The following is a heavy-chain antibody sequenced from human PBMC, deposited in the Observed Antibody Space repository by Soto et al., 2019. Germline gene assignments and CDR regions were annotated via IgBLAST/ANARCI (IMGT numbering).Heavy chain of an antibody. D-gene: IGHD3-10*01. CDR3: ARHRYMVRGNYYYYCGMDV. J-gene: IGHJ6*02. CDR1: GDSVSSNSAA. CDR2: TYYRSKWYN. Sequence: PSHTLSLTCVISGDSVSSNSAAWNWIRQSPSRGLEWLGRTYYRSKWYNDYAVSVKSRITINPDTSKNQFSLQLNSVTPEDTAVYYRARHRYMVRGNYYYYCGMDVWGQGTTVTVSS. V-gene: IGHV6-1*01.